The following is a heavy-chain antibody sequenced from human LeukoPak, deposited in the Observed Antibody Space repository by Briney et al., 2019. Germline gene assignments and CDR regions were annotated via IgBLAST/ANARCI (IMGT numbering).Heavy chain of an antibody. V-gene: IGHV1-2*02. CDR3: AREIWQQLVFGFDY. CDR1: GYTFAGYY. CDR2: INPNSGGT. D-gene: IGHD6-13*01. J-gene: IGHJ4*02. Sequence: ASVKVSCKASGYTFAGYYMHWVRQAPGQGLEWMGWINPNSGGTNYAQKFQGRVTMTRGTSISTAYMELSRLRSDDTAVYYCAREIWQQLVFGFDYWGQGTLVTVSS.